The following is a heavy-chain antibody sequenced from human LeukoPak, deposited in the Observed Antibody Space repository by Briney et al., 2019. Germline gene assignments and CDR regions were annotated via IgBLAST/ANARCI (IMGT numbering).Heavy chain of an antibody. J-gene: IGHJ3*02. CDR3: ARITSGDNHFDI. V-gene: IGHV4-59*01. CDR1: GGSISYYY. Sequence: SETLSLTCTVSGGSISYYYWSWIRQPPGKGLEWIGYIYYSGSTNYNPSLKSRVTISVDTSKNQFSLKLNSVTAADTAVYYCARITSGDNHFDIWGQGTMVTVSS. CDR2: IYYSGST. D-gene: IGHD4-23*01.